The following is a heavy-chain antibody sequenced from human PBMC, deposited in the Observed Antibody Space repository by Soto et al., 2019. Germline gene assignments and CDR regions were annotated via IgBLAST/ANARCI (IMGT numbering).Heavy chain of an antibody. CDR1: GGSISSNSYY. V-gene: IGHV4-39*01. Sequence: SETLSLTCTVSGGSISSNSYYWGWIRQPPGKGLEWIGSIYYSGSTYYNPSLRSRVTISVDTSKNQFSLKLSSVTAADTAVYYCARASGYYYVDFDYWGQGTLVTVS. CDR2: IYYSGST. J-gene: IGHJ4*02. D-gene: IGHD3-22*01. CDR3: ARASGYYYVDFDY.